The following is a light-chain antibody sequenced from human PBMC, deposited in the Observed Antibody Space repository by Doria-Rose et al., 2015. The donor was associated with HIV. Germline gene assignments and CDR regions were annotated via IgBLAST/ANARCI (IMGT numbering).Light chain of an antibody. CDR3: GSYTSSTTVI. V-gene: IGLV2-14*03. Sequence: PASVSGSPGQSITISCTGTSSDVGGYKHVSWYQHFPGKAPKLLIYDVNMRPSGVSNRFSGSKSGNTASLTISGVQAEDEADYYCGSYTSSTTVIFGGGTKLTVL. CDR2: DVN. CDR1: SSDVGGYKH. J-gene: IGLJ2*01.